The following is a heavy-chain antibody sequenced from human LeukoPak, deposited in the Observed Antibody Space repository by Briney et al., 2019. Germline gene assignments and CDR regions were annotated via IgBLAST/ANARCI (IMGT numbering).Heavy chain of an antibody. D-gene: IGHD2-15*01. V-gene: IGHV3-53*01. CDR3: ASSCYLLGFDY. CDR2: IYSGGST. Sequence: GGSLRLSCAASGFTFSSYAMSWVRQAPGKGLEWVSVIYSGGSTYYADSVKGRFTISRDNSKNTLYLQMNSLRAEDTAVYYCASSCYLLGFDYWGQGTLVTVSS. J-gene: IGHJ4*02. CDR1: GFTFSSYA.